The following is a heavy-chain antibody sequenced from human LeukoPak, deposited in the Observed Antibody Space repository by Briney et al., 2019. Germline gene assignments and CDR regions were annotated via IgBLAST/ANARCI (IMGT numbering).Heavy chain of an antibody. CDR2: IYYSGST. V-gene: IGHV4-59*08. CDR1: GGSIRSYY. Sequence: SETLSLTCTVSGGSIRSYYWSWVRQPPGKGLEWVGYIYYSGSTNYNPSLKSRVTISVDTSKNQFSLKLRSLTAADTAVYYCARHEHSSSWSPPEYFDAWGRGALVTVSS. J-gene: IGHJ2*01. CDR3: ARHEHSSSWSPPEYFDA. D-gene: IGHD6-13*01.